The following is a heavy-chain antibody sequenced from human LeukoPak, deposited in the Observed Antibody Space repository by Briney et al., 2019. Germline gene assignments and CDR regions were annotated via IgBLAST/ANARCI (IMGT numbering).Heavy chain of an antibody. V-gene: IGHV4-59*01. CDR3: ARSQGDYYSEYFDL. CDR1: GGSISSYY. D-gene: IGHD3-10*01. CDR2: IYYSGST. J-gene: IGHJ2*01. Sequence: SETLSLTCTVSGGSISSYYWSWIRQPPGKGLEWIGYIYYSGSTNYNPSLKSRVTISVDTSKNQFSLKLSSVTAADTAVYYCARSQGDYYSEYFDLWGRGTLVTVSS.